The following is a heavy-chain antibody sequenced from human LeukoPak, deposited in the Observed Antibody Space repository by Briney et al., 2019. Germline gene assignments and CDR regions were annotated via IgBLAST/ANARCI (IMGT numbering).Heavy chain of an antibody. V-gene: IGHV3-30*18. CDR2: ISYDGSGK. J-gene: IGHJ4*02. CDR1: GFTFSSYG. Sequence: GGSLRLSCAASGFTFSSYGMYWVRQAPGKGLEWLAVISYDGSGKYYAASVEGRFTISRDNSKNTLYLQMNSLRAEDTAVYYCAKGVYDSSGYYYTLGYWGQGTLVTVSS. D-gene: IGHD3-22*01. CDR3: AKGVYDSSGYYYTLGY.